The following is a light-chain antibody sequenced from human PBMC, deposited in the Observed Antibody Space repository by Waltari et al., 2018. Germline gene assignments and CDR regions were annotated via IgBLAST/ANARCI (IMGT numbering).Light chain of an antibody. J-gene: IGKJ4*01. CDR2: QAS. V-gene: IGKV1-5*03. CDR3: QQYNSYSPLLP. Sequence: DIQMTQSPSTLSASVGDRVTITCRASQSISSWLAWYHQKPGKAPKLLIYQASSLESGVPSRFSGRGSGPEFTLTISSLQPDDFATSYCQQYNSYSPLLPCGGGTKVEIK. CDR1: QSISSW.